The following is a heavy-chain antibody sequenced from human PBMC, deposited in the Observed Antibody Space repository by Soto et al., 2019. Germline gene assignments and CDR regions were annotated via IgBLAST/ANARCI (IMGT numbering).Heavy chain of an antibody. J-gene: IGHJ4*02. V-gene: IGHV3-48*03. D-gene: IGHD6-13*01. Sequence: GGSLRLSCIWSGFAFRDYEMNWVRQAPGKGLEWVAYISSGAFTIYYADSVRGRFTVSRDNAKNSLYLQMNSLRAEDTAVYYCARDWWEEPAGKETVSQFDYWGQGTLVTVSS. CDR2: ISSGAFTI. CDR3: ARDWWEEPAGKETVSQFDY. CDR1: GFAFRDYE.